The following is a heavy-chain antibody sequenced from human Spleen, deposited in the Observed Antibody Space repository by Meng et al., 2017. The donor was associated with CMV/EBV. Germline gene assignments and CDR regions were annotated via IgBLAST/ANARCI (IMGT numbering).Heavy chain of an antibody. Sequence: GESLKISCAASGFTVETNYMSWVRQAPGKGLEWVSNIYSAGNTYYADSVKGRFTISRDNSKNTLSLQMNSLRVEDTAVYYCARDLVVPAAIQYYYHNYGMDVWGQGTTVTVS. D-gene: IGHD2-2*01. V-gene: IGHV3-66*02. CDR2: IYSAGNT. J-gene: IGHJ6*02. CDR3: ARDLVVPAAIQYYYHNYGMDV. CDR1: GFTVETNY.